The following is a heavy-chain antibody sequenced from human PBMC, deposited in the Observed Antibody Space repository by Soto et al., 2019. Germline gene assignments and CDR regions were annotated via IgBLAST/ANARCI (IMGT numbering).Heavy chain of an antibody. V-gene: IGHV3-7*03. Sequence: GGSLRLSCAASGFTFSSYGMHWVRQAPGKGLEWVANIRQDGGAQYYVDSVKGRFTISRGNAKNSVYLQMDSLRVEDTAVYYCVRGAHGSGSYLGSSWGQGILVTVSS. CDR3: VRGAHGSGSYLGSS. CDR2: IRQDGGAQ. D-gene: IGHD3-10*01. CDR1: GFTFSSYG. J-gene: IGHJ5*02.